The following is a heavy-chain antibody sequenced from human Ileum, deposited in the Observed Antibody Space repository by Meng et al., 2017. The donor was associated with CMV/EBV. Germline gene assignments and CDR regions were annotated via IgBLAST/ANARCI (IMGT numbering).Heavy chain of an antibody. J-gene: IGHJ4*02. D-gene: IGHD1-26*01. CDR1: GGSISSGAFY. CDR3: ARDRQGSGSYTDY. Sequence: SGGSISSGAFYWSWIRQPPGKGLEWIGFIYYSGSTYYNPPLRSRVTMSVDTSKNQFSLNLPSVTAADTAVYYCARDRQGSGSYTDYWGQGTLVTVSS. CDR2: IYYSGST. V-gene: IGHV4-30-4*01.